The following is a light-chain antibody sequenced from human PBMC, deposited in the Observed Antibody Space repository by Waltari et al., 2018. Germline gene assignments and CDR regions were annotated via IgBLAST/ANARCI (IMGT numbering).Light chain of an antibody. V-gene: IGLV1-40*01. J-gene: IGLJ3*02. CDR1: STNIGARYD. CDR2: GNS. Sequence: QSVLTQPPSVSGAPGQRVTISCTGSSTNIGARYDVHWYQQLPGTDPKILIYGNSNRPSGVPDRFSGSKSGTSASLAITGLQAEDEADYYCQSYDSSLSGSVFGGGTKLTVL. CDR3: QSYDSSLSGSV.